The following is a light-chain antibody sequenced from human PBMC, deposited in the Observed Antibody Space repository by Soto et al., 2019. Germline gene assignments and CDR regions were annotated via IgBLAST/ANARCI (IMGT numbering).Light chain of an antibody. J-gene: IGLJ3*02. CDR3: HTWATGIRV. CDR1: GGHSGYA. V-gene: IGLV4-69*01. CDR2: LNNDGSH. Sequence: QPVLTQSPSASASLGASVKLTCTLSGGHSGYAIAWHQQQPEKGPRYLMNLNNDGSHTKGDAIPDRFSGSSSGAERYLTISSLQSEDESDYYCHTWATGIRVFGRGTKLTVL.